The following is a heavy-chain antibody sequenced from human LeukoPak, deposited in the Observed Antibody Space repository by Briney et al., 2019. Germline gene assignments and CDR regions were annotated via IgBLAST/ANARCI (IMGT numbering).Heavy chain of an antibody. V-gene: IGHV3-23*01. CDR2: ISGSGGST. D-gene: IGHD1-7*01. Sequence: TGGSLTLSCAASGFTFSSYDMSWVRQAPGKGLEWVSAISGSGGSTYYADAVKGRFTISRDNSKNTLYLQMNSLRAEDTAVYYCAKIPGNCNYYGEEVDYWGQGTLVTVSS. CDR3: AKIPGNCNYYGEEVDY. CDR1: GFTFSSYD. J-gene: IGHJ4*02.